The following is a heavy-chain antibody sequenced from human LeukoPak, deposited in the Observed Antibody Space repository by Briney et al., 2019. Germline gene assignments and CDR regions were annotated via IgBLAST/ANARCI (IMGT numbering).Heavy chain of an antibody. CDR2: IYSGGST. J-gene: IGHJ5*02. D-gene: IGHD6-13*01. V-gene: IGHV3-53*01. CDR3: ARAYSSSLNWFDP. Sequence: GGSLRLSCAASGFTVSSNYMTWVRQAPGKGLELVSIIYSGGSTYYADSVKGRFTISRDNSKNTLYLQMNSLRAEDTAVYYCARAYSSSLNWFDPWGQGTLVTVSS. CDR1: GFTVSSNY.